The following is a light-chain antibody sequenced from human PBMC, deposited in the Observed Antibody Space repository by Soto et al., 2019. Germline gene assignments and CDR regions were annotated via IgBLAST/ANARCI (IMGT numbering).Light chain of an antibody. J-gene: IGKJ5*01. CDR1: QDINHN. Sequence: DIQMTQSPSSLSASVGDRVTITCRASQDINHNLDWYQVKPGKAPKLLIYDATNLETGVPSRFSGSGSRTDFSFTISSLQPEDVAIYYCHQSDNLPPTFGQGTQLDIK. V-gene: IGKV1-33*01. CDR3: HQSDNLPPT. CDR2: DAT.